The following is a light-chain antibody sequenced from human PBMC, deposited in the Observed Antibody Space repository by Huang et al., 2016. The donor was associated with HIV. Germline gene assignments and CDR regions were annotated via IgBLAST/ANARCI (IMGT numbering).Light chain of an antibody. CDR3: QQYNNWPPYT. Sequence: EIVMTQSPATVSVSPGERAALSCRASETIGRNLAWYQQKPGQAPRRLIYAAYTRATGVPDRFSGSGSGTDFTLTISSLQSEDFAVYFCQQYNNWPPYTFGQGTRLEIK. V-gene: IGKV3-15*01. J-gene: IGKJ2*01. CDR2: AAY. CDR1: ETIGRN.